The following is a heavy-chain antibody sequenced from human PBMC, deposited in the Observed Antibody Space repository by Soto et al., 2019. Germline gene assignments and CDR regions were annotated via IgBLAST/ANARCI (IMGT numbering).Heavy chain of an antibody. CDR3: TRGYGDYVRDY. V-gene: IGHV3-73*01. Sequence: EVQLVESGGGLVQPGESLKLSCAVSGFTFSGSAMHWVRQASGKGLEWVGRIRSKANNYATAYAASVKGRFTNSRDDSKNTAYLQNNSPKSENTAVYYRTRGYGDYVRDYWGQGHLVTVSS. CDR1: GFTFSGSA. J-gene: IGHJ4*02. CDR2: IRSKANNYAT. D-gene: IGHD4-17*01.